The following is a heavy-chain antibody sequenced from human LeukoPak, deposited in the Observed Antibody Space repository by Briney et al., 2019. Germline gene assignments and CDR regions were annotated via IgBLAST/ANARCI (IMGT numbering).Heavy chain of an antibody. CDR3: ARLNSYYDFWSGYLYYYYYMDV. Sequence: GGSLRLSCAASGFTFSSYSMNWVRQAPGKGLEWVSSISSSSSYIYYADSVKGRFTISRDNAKNSLYLQMNSLRSEDTAVYYCARLNSYYDFWSGYLYYYYYMDVWGKGTTVTVSS. J-gene: IGHJ6*03. CDR2: ISSSSSYI. V-gene: IGHV3-21*04. CDR1: GFTFSSYS. D-gene: IGHD3-3*01.